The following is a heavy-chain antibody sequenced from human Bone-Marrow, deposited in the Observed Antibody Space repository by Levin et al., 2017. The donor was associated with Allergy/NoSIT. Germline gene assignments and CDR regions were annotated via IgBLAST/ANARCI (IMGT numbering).Heavy chain of an antibody. V-gene: IGHV3-21*01. CDR2: ISSSSSYI. J-gene: IGHJ6*02. D-gene: IGHD5-24*01. CDR1: GFTFSSYS. Sequence: NAGGSLRLSCAASGFTFSSYSMNWVRQAPGKGLEWVSSISSSSSYIYYADSVKGRFTISRDNAKNSLYLQMNSLRAEDTAVYYCARVWLHGYYYYGMDVWGQGTTVTVSS. CDR3: ARVWLHGYYYYGMDV.